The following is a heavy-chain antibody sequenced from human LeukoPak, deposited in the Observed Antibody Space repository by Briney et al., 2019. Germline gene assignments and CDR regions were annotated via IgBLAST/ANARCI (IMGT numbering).Heavy chain of an antibody. J-gene: IGHJ4*02. CDR2: ISGSGFT. CDR3: ARGLYSSSP. Sequence: SGGSLRLSCAASGFTFSSYAMSWVRQAPGKGLEWVSAISGSGFTYYADSVKGRFTISRDNSKNTLYLQMNSLRAEDTAVYHCARGLYSSSPWGQGTLVTVAS. CDR1: GFTFSSYA. D-gene: IGHD6-6*01. V-gene: IGHV3-23*01.